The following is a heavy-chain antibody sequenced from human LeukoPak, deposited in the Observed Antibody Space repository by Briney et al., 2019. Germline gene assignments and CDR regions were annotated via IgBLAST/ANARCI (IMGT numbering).Heavy chain of an antibody. J-gene: IGHJ4*02. Sequence: PTGGSLRLSCAASGFTFSSYGMHWVRQAPGKGLEWVAFIRYDGSNKYYADSVKGRFTISRDNSKNTLYLQMNSLRAEDTAVYYCSYYYDSSGYYRGQGTLVTVSS. CDR3: SYYYDSSGYY. CDR1: GFTFSSYG. CDR2: IRYDGSNK. D-gene: IGHD3-22*01. V-gene: IGHV3-30*02.